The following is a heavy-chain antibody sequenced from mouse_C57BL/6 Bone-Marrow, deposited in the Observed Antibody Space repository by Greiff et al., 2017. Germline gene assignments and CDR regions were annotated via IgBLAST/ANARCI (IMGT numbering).Heavy chain of an antibody. CDR1: GYTFTSYG. D-gene: IGHD2-14*01. Sequence: VQLQQSGAELARPGASVKLSCKASGYTFTSYGISWVKQSTGQGLEWIGKIYPRSGNTYYNEKFKGKATLTADKSSSTAYMELRSLTSEDSTVYFGTREVRRRAYAMDYWGQGTSVTVSS. V-gene: IGHV1-81*01. CDR2: IYPRSGNT. J-gene: IGHJ4*01. CDR3: TREVRRRAYAMDY.